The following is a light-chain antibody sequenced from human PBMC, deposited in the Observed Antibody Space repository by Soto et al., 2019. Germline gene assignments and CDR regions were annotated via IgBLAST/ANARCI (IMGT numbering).Light chain of an antibody. J-gene: IGLJ2*01. Sequence: QSALTQPPSASGSPGQSVTISCSGTSSDVGRYNFVSWYQQHPGKAPKLMIYEVTKRPSGVPDRFSGSKSGNTASLTVSGLQADDEADYYCASYAGTTTLFGGGTKLTVL. V-gene: IGLV2-8*01. CDR2: EVT. CDR1: SSDVGRYNF. CDR3: ASYAGTTTL.